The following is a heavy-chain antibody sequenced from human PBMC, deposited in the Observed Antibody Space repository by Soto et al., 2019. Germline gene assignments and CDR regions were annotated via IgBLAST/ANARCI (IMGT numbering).Heavy chain of an antibody. CDR1: GFTFHDYG. Sequence: PGGSLRLSCAASGFTFHDYGMHWVRQAPGRGHEWVAVIWFDGSTKHYADSVKGRFTISRDNSQSTLYLQMNDLRVEDTAVYYCARDRLHGSGRNNTPFDPWGKGTLGTVSS. D-gene: IGHD3-10*01. V-gene: IGHV3-33*04. CDR3: ARDRLHGSGRNNTPFDP. CDR2: IWFDGSTK. J-gene: IGHJ5*02.